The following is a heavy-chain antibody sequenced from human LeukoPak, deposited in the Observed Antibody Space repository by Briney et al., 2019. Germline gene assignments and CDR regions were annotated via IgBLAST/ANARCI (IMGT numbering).Heavy chain of an antibody. V-gene: IGHV3-9*01. J-gene: IGHJ4*02. CDR2: ISWNSGSI. Sequence: PGGSLRPSCAAPGFTFDDYAMHWVRQAPGKGLEWVSGISWNSGSIGYADSVKGRFTISRDNAKNSLYLQMNSLRAEDTALYYCAKDISYYDSSGYWFDYWGQGTLVTVSS. D-gene: IGHD3-22*01. CDR1: GFTFDDYA. CDR3: AKDISYYDSSGYWFDY.